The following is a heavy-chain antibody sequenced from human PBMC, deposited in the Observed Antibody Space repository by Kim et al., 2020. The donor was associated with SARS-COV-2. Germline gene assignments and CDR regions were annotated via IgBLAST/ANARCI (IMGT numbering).Heavy chain of an antibody. CDR3: AREAGDYDILTGYYYYYYGMDV. V-gene: IGHV7-4-1*02. CDR1: GYTFTSYA. Sequence: ASVKVSCKASGYTFTSYAMNWVRQAPGQGLEWMGWINTNTGNPTYAQGFTGRFVFSLDTSVSTAYLQISSLKAEDTAVYYCAREAGDYDILTGYYYYYYGMDVWGQGTTVTVSS. J-gene: IGHJ6*02. D-gene: IGHD3-9*01. CDR2: INTNTGNP.